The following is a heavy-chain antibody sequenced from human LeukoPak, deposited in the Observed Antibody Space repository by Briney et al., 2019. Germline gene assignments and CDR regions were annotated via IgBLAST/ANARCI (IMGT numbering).Heavy chain of an antibody. D-gene: IGHD3-22*01. CDR2: IYYSGST. V-gene: IGHV4-59*01. CDR1: GGSISSYY. CDR3: ASSYDSSGYYYFDY. Sequence: LETLSLTCTVSGGSISSYYWSWIRQPPGKGLEWIGYIYYSGSTNYNPSLKSRVTISVDTSKNQFSLKLSSVTAADTAVYYCASSYDSSGYYYFDYWGQGTLVTVSS. J-gene: IGHJ4*02.